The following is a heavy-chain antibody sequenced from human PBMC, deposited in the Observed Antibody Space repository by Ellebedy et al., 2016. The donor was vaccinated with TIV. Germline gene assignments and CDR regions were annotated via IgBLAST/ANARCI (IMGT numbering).Heavy chain of an antibody. Sequence: PGGSLRLSCAASGFTFSSYWMHWVRQAPGKGLVWVSRITSDGNSTSYADSVKGRFTISRDNAKNTLYLQMNSLRAEDTAVYYCARGVGAARITPMVYWGQGTLVTVSS. CDR1: GFTFSSYW. CDR2: ITSDGNST. D-gene: IGHD1-26*01. J-gene: IGHJ4*02. CDR3: ARGVGAARITPMVY. V-gene: IGHV3-74*01.